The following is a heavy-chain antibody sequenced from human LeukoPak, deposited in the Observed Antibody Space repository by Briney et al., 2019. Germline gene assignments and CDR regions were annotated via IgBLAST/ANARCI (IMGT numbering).Heavy chain of an antibody. CDR3: ATLGCAGENCPRAGRALGGY. CDR2: ISSGGTFV. Sequence: GGSLRLSCTGSGFTFSSYTLHWVRQAPGKELEWVSSISSGGTFVFYADSVTGRFTISGDNARKFLYLQMDSLRAEDTAVYYCATLGCAGENCPRAGRALGGYWGQGTLVTVSS. V-gene: IGHV3-21*01. D-gene: IGHD2-21*01. CDR1: GFTFSSYT. J-gene: IGHJ4*02.